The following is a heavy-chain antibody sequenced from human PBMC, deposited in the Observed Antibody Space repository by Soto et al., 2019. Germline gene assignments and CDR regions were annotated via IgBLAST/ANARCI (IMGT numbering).Heavy chain of an antibody. CDR2: IDPGDSYT. V-gene: IGHV5-10-1*01. J-gene: IGHJ4*02. CDR3: ARYIYGITAP. Sequence: GESLKISCQGSGYNFTDYWINCVRQVPGKGLEWLGRIDPGDSYTRYGPSFRGHVTISVDKAINTVYLQWSSLKASDSAMYYCARYIYGITAPWGQGTLVTVSS. D-gene: IGHD3-9*01. CDR1: GYNFTDYW.